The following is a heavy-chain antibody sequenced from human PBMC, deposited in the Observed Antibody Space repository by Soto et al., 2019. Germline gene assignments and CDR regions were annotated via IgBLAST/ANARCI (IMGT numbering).Heavy chain of an antibody. Sequence: QVQLVESGGGVVQPGRSLRLSCAASGFTFSSYAMHWVRQAPGKGLEWVAVISYDGSNKYYADSVKGRFTISRDNSKNTLYLQRNSLRAADKAVYYCARDRAGSSDDYYYYGMDVWGQGTTVTVSS. CDR2: ISYDGSNK. CDR3: ARDRAGSSDDYYYYGMDV. J-gene: IGHJ6*02. CDR1: GFTFSSYA. D-gene: IGHD6-6*01. V-gene: IGHV3-30-3*01.